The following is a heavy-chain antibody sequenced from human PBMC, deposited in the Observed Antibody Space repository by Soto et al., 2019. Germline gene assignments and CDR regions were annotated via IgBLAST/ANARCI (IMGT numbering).Heavy chain of an antibody. CDR1: AFTFSRVS. CDR2: ISSGSSDT. Sequence: GGSLRLSCEASAFTFSRVSTNWVRQVPGKGLEWVASISSGSSDTWYADSVKGRFIISRDNAQNSLFLQMNTLRPEDKAMYYCARVAYWGPGTQVTVPQ. J-gene: IGHJ4*02. CDR3: ARVAY. V-gene: IGHV3-21*01.